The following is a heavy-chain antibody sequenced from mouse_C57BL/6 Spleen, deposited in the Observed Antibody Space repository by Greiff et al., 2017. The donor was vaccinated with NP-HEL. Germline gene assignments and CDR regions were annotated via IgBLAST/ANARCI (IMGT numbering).Heavy chain of an antibody. D-gene: IGHD1-1*01. V-gene: IGHV2-9-1*01. J-gene: IGHJ3*01. CDR3: AREGLDYYGSSYPFAY. CDR1: GFSLTSYA. CDR2: IWTGGGT. Sequence: ESGPGLVAPSQSLSITCTVSGFSLTSYAISWVRQPPGKGLEWLGVIWTGGGTNYNSALKSRLSISKDNSKSQVFLKMNSLQTDDTARYYCAREGLDYYGSSYPFAYWGQGTLVTVSA.